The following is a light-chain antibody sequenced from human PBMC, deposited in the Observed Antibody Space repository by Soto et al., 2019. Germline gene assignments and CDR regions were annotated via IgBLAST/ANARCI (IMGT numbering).Light chain of an antibody. CDR1: SSDVGGYNY. V-gene: IGLV2-11*01. J-gene: IGLJ1*01. CDR2: DVS. Sequence: QSVLTQPRSVSGSPGQSVTISCTGTSSDVGGYNYVSWYQQHPGKAPKLMIYDVSKRPSGAPDRFSGSKSGNTASLTISGLQAEDEAAYYCCSYAGSYTLGVFVTGTKVTVL. CDR3: CSYAGSYTLGV.